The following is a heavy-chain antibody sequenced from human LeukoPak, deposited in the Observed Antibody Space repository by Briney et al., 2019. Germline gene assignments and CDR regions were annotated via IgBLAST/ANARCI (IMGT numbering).Heavy chain of an antibody. D-gene: IGHD5-18*01. Sequence: GESLQISCKGSGYSFTSYWIGWVRQMPGKGLEWMGIIYPGDSDTRYSPSFQGQVTISADKSISTAYLQWSSLKASDTAMYYCARLPDKAMAGDAFDIWGQGTMVTVSS. J-gene: IGHJ3*02. V-gene: IGHV5-51*01. CDR2: IYPGDSDT. CDR3: ARLPDKAMAGDAFDI. CDR1: GYSFTSYW.